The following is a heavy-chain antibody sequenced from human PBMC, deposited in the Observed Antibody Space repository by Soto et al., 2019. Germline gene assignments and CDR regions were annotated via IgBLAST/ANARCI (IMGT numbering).Heavy chain of an antibody. J-gene: IGHJ4*02. D-gene: IGHD3-3*01. CDR2: ISYDGSNK. Sequence: QVQLVESGGGVVQPGRSLRLSCAASGFTFSSYGMHWVRQAPGKGLEWVAVISYDGSNKYYADSVKGRFTISRDNSKNTLYLQMNSLRSEYRAVYYCAKDPSPVLEWLFPNYWGQGTLVTFSS. CDR1: GFTFSSYG. CDR3: AKDPSPVLEWLFPNY. V-gene: IGHV3-30*18.